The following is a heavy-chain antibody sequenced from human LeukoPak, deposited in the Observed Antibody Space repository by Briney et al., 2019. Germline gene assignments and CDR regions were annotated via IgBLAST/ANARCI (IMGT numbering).Heavy chain of an antibody. D-gene: IGHD6-19*01. CDR2: IIPILGIA. V-gene: IGHV1-69*04. J-gene: IGHJ4*02. CDR1: GGTFSSYA. Sequence: ASVKVSCKASGGTFSSYAISWVRQAPGQGLEWMGRIIPILGIANYAQKFQGRVTITADKSTSTAYMELSSLGSEDTAVYYCARGGGSRSSGWYGSQGNYFDYWGQGTLVTVSS. CDR3: ARGGGSRSSGWYGSQGNYFDY.